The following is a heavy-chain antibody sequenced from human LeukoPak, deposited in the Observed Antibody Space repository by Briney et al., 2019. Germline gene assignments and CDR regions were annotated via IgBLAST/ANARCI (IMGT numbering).Heavy chain of an antibody. CDR3: AKDRTSTWSWDY. CDR2: ILSDGNDK. CDR1: GFTFSSYD. D-gene: IGHD6-13*01. Sequence: GGSLRLSCAASGFTFSSYDMHWVRQAPGRGLEWVAIILSDGNDKYYADSVKGRFTISRDNSKDALDLQMNSLRAEDTAVYYCAKDRTSTWSWDYWGQGTLVIVSS. V-gene: IGHV3-30*18. J-gene: IGHJ4*02.